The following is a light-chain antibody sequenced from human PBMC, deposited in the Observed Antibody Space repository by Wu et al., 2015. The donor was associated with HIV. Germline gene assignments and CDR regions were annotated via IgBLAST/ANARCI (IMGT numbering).Light chain of an antibody. CDR1: QNINTY. CDR2: GAS. J-gene: IGKJ3*01. V-gene: IGKV3-20*01. CDR3: QQYGTSPPT. Sequence: DIVLTQSPGTLSSSPGERATLSCRATQNINTYLAWYQQRPGQAPRLLIYGASSRATGIPNRFSGSGSGTDFTLIISRLEPEDFAVYYCQQYGTSPPTFGPGTKVDIK.